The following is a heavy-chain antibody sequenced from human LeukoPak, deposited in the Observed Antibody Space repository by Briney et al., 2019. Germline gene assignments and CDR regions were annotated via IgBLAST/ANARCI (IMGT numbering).Heavy chain of an antibody. CDR1: TGSISSGGYY. CDR3: ARQIASAGTAGFDF. D-gene: IGHD6-13*01. Sequence: PSQTLSLTCTLSTGSISSGGYYCSWIRHHPWKGLEWIGYIYYSGSTYYNPSLKSRVTMSVDTSKNQFSLRLRSVTAADTAVYYCARQIASAGTAGFDFWGQGALVPVSS. V-gene: IGHV4-31*03. J-gene: IGHJ4*02. CDR2: IYYSGST.